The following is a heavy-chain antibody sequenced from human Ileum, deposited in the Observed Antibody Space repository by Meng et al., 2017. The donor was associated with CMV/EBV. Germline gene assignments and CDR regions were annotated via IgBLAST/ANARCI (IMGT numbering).Heavy chain of an antibody. J-gene: IGHJ3*02. D-gene: IGHD3-9*01. V-gene: IGHV3-30*09. CDR2: TSFDGSIK. CDR3: AREGVNYDILTGHYVIGAFDI. Sequence: YAMHWVRQVPGKGLEWVAVTSFDGSIKYYADSVKGRFAISRDNSRNTLFLQMNSLRSEDTAVYYCAREGVNYDILTGHYVIGAFDIWGQGTMVTVSS. CDR1: YA.